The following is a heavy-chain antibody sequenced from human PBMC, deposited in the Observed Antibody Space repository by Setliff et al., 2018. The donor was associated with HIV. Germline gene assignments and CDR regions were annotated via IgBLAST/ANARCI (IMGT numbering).Heavy chain of an antibody. Sequence: ASVKVSCKASGYTFTGYAMHWVRQAPGQRLEWMGWINGGNGNTKHSQKFQGRVTITRDTSANTAYMDLSSLRSEDTALYYCARDSEPGTRVAGTTGLDYWGQGSLVTVSS. D-gene: IGHD6-19*01. CDR1: GYTFTGYA. J-gene: IGHJ4*02. CDR3: ARDSEPGTRVAGTTGLDY. V-gene: IGHV1-3*01. CDR2: INGGNGNT.